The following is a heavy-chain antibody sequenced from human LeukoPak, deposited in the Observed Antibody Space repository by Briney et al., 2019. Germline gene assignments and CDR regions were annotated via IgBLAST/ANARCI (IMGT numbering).Heavy chain of an antibody. CDR1: GYTFTGYY. Sequence: ASVKVSCKASGYTFTGYYMHWVRQAPGQGLEWMGWINPNSGGTNYAQKFQGWVTMTRDTSISTAYMELSRLRSDDTAVYYCARASIRWKRSTYNWFDPWGQGTLVTVSS. V-gene: IGHV1-2*04. J-gene: IGHJ5*02. D-gene: IGHD1-1*01. CDR2: INPNSGGT. CDR3: ARASIRWKRSTYNWFDP.